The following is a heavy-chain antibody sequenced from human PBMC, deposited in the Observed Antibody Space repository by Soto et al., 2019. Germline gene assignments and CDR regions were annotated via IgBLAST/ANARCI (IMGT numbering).Heavy chain of an antibody. J-gene: IGHJ4*02. CDR1: GFTFSSYG. Sequence: QVQLVESGGGVVQPGRSLRLSCAASGFTFSSYGMHWVRQAPGKGLEWVAVISYDGSNTYYADSVKGRFTISRDNSKNTLYLQMNSRRYGDRAVYYCAKDYKVGGWRRPCSYWGQGNLVTVSS. D-gene: IGHD3-16*01. CDR3: AKDYKVGGWRRPCSY. V-gene: IGHV3-30*18. CDR2: ISYDGSNT.